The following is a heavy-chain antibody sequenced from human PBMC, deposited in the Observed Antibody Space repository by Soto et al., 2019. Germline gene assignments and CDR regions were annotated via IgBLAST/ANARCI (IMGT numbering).Heavy chain of an antibody. CDR2: ISVPGGSA. J-gene: IGHJ4*02. Sequence: GGSLRLSCAASGFTFSSSAMSWVRQAPGKGLEWVPLISVPGGSANYADSVKGRFTISIDNSKNTVYLQMNSLRAEDTAVYYCGGHWYNYWGQGTLVTVSS. CDR3: GGHWYNY. V-gene: IGHV3-23*01. CDR1: GFTFSSSA. D-gene: IGHD1-20*01.